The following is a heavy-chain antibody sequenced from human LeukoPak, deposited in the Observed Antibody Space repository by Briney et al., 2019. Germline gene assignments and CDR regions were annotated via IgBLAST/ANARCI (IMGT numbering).Heavy chain of an antibody. CDR1: GYTFTGYH. D-gene: IGHD3-10*01. CDR2: INPNSGGT. CDR3: ARDTPRTGGAFDI. J-gene: IGHJ3*02. Sequence: ASVKVSCKASGYTFTGYHMHWVRQAPGQGLEWMGWINPNSGGTNYAQKFQGRVTMTRDTSISTAYMELSRLRSDDTAVYYCARDTPRTGGAFDIWGQGTMVTVSS. V-gene: IGHV1-2*02.